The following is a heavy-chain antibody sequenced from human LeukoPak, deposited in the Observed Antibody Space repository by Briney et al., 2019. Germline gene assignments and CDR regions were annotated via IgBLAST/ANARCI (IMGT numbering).Heavy chain of an antibody. D-gene: IGHD2-15*01. V-gene: IGHV3-30*02. CDR1: GFTFSSYG. J-gene: IGHJ4*02. CDR2: IRYDGSNK. CDR3: AKDLQIVVVVDAMEGTTFDY. Sequence: PGGSLRLSCAASGFTFSSYGMHWVRQAPGKGLEWVAFIRYDGSNKYYADSVKGRFTISRDNSKNTLYLQMNSLRAEDTAVYYCAKDLQIVVVVDAMEGTTFDYWGQGTLVTVSS.